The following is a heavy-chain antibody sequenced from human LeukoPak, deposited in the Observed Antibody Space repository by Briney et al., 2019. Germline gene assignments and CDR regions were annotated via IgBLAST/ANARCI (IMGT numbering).Heavy chain of an antibody. Sequence: ASDTLSLTCAVSGYSISSGYYWGWIRQPPGKGLEWIGSIYHSGSTYYNPSLKSRVTMSVDTSKNQFSLMLSSVTAADTAVYYCARDFWSGYSISFDYWGQGTLVTVSS. J-gene: IGHJ4*02. V-gene: IGHV4-38-2*02. CDR2: IYHSGST. CDR1: GYSISSGYY. CDR3: ARDFWSGYSISFDY. D-gene: IGHD3-3*01.